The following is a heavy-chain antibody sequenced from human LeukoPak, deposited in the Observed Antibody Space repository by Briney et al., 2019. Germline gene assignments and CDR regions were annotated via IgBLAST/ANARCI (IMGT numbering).Heavy chain of an antibody. J-gene: IGHJ4*02. D-gene: IGHD2-2*01. CDR1: GDSVSSNSVT. V-gene: IGHV6-1*01. Sequence: SQTLSLTCAISGDSVSSNSVTWNWIRQSPSRGLEWLGRTYYRSTWYNDYAVSVRGRITVNPDTSKNQFSLHLNSVTPEDTAVYYCAKSTGARFDYWGQGTLVTVSS. CDR3: AKSTGARFDY. CDR2: TYYRSTWYN.